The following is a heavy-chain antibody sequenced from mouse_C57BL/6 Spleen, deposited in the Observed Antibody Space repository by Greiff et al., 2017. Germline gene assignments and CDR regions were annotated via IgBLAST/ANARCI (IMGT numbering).Heavy chain of an antibody. D-gene: IGHD1-1*01. CDR2: INPNYSGT. CDR1: GYTFTDYN. J-gene: IGHJ2*01. CDR3: ARSYGSSYYMDY. V-gene: IGHV1-22*01. Sequence: EVQLQQSGPELVKPGASVKMSCKASGYTFTDYNMHWVKQSPGKSLEWIGDINPNYSGTSYTQKFKGKATLTVNTSSSTAYMQLSSLTSDVSAVYYCARSYGSSYYMDYWGQGTTLTVSS.